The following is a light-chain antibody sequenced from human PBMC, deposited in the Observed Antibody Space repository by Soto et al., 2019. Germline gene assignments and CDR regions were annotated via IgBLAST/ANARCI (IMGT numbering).Light chain of an antibody. CDR1: QGISNY. Sequence: DIQRTQSPSSLSASVGNRVTITCRASQGISNYLAWYQQKPGKVPKLLIYAASTLQSGVPSRFSGSGSGTDFTFTISSLQPEDIATYYCQQYDNLPITFGQGTRLEIK. V-gene: IGKV1-27*01. CDR2: AAS. CDR3: QQYDNLPIT. J-gene: IGKJ5*01.